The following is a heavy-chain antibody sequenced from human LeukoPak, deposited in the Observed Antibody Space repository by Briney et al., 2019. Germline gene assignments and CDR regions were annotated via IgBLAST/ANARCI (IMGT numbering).Heavy chain of an antibody. CDR2: IYYSGST. V-gene: IGHV4-59*08. CDR3: ARLEAVDSSGYYYGTNDAFDI. CDR1: GGSISSYY. Sequence: SETLSLTCTVSGGSISSYYWSWIRQPPGKGLEWIGYIYYSGSTNYNPSLKSRVTISVDTSKNQFPLKLSSVTAADTAVYYCARLEAVDSSGYYYGTNDAFDIWGQGTMVTVSS. J-gene: IGHJ3*02. D-gene: IGHD3-22*01.